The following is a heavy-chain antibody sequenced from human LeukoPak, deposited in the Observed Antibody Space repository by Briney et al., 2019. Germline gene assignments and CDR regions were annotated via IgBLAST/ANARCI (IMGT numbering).Heavy chain of an antibody. J-gene: IGHJ4*02. V-gene: IGHV3-7*01. D-gene: IGHD4-17*01. Sequence: GGSLRLSCAASGFTFSSYWMSWVRQAPGKGLEWVANIKRDGSEKYYVDSVKGRFTISRDNAKNSLYLQMNSLRAEDTAVYYCARVNDYGDYGSEYFDYWGQGTLVTVSS. CDR2: IKRDGSEK. CDR1: GFTFSSYW. CDR3: ARVNDYGDYGSEYFDY.